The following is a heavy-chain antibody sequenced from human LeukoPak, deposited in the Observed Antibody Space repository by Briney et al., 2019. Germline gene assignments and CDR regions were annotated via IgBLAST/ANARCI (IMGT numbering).Heavy chain of an antibody. J-gene: IGHJ4*02. V-gene: IGHV3-64D*06. CDR3: VKGGAVLSGY. Sequence: GGSLRLSCSASRFTFSRYAMHWVRQAPGKGLDYVSAISSDGGSTYYADSVKGRFTTSRDNSKNTLYLQMSSLRAEDTAVYYCVKGGAVLSGYWSQGTLVTVSS. CDR1: RFTFSRYA. D-gene: IGHD2/OR15-2a*01. CDR2: ISSDGGST.